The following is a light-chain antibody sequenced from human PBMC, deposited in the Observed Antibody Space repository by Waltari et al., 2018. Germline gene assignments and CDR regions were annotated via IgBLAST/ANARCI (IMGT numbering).Light chain of an antibody. V-gene: IGKV3-11*01. CDR2: DVS. J-gene: IGKJ1*01. CDR1: PSLRRY. Sequence: EIVLPQSPATLSLSPGERATLSCRASPSLRRYLAWYQQKPGQAPRLLIYDVSNRATGIPARFSGSGSGTDFTLTISSLEPEDFAVYYCQQRSNWPGTFGQGTRVEIK. CDR3: QQRSNWPGT.